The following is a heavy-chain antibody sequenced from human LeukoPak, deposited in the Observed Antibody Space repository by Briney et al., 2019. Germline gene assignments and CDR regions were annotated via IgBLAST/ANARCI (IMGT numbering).Heavy chain of an antibody. CDR1: GYTFSDYY. CDR3: ARSWEMVTIDGIDN. D-gene: IGHD5-24*01. CDR2: INPNSGGT. Sequence: GASVNVSFTSTGYTFSDYYKCWVRQPPGQGLDWMGWINPNSGGTHYAQKFQGRVTMTRDTSINTAYMELSRLKSDDTAVYSCARSWEMVTIDGIDNCGQGTLVTVSS. V-gene: IGHV1-2*02. J-gene: IGHJ4*02.